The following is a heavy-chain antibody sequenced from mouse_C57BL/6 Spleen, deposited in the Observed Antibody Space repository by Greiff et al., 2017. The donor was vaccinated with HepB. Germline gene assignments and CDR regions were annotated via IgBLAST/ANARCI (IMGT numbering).Heavy chain of an antibody. V-gene: IGHV1-18*01. CDR2: INPNNGGT. CDR3: ARVGGLRRGFYFDY. D-gene: IGHD2-4*01. J-gene: IGHJ2*01. Sequence: EVQLQQSGPELVKPGASVKIPCKASGYTFTDYNMDWVKQSHGKSLEWIGDINPNNGGTIYNQKFKGKATLTVDKSSSTAYMELRSLTSEDTAVYYCARVGGLRRGFYFDYWGQGTTLTVSS. CDR1: GYTFTDYN.